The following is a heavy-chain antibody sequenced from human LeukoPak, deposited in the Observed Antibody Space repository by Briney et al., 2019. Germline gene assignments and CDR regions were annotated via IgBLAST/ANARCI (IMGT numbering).Heavy chain of an antibody. CDR2: IYPGDSDT. CDR3: ARQGSSSFYDYYGMDV. CDR1: GYSFTSYW. Sequence: GESLKISCKGSGYSFTSYWIGWVRQMPGEGLEWMGIIYPGDSDTRYSPSFQGQVTLSADKSISTACLQWSSLKASDIAMYYCARQGSSSFYDYYGMDVWGQGTTVTVSS. D-gene: IGHD6-6*01. J-gene: IGHJ6*02. V-gene: IGHV5-51*01.